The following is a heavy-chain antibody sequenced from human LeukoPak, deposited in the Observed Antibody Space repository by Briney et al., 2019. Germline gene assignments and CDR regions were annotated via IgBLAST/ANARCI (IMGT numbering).Heavy chain of an antibody. CDR2: MKGDGSDK. D-gene: IGHD3-10*01. J-gene: IGHJ4*02. CDR1: GFTFSSSW. CDR3: SREQYYYGSGRYYNGIDY. Sequence: QPGGSLRLSCAVSGFTFSSSWMSWVRQAPGKGLEWVANMKGDGSDKYYVDSVKGRFTISRDKAKSSLYLQMNSLRAEDTAVYYCSREQYYYGSGRYYNGIDYWGQGTLVTVSS. V-gene: IGHV3-7*01.